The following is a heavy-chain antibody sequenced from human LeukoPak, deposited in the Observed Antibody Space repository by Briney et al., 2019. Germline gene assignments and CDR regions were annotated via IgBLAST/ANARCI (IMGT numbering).Heavy chain of an antibody. V-gene: IGHV3-33*01. CDR1: GFTFSSYG. CDR3: ARPTTAQVEWDAFAI. CDR2: IWYDGSNK. Sequence: PGGSLRLSCAASGFTFSSYGMHWVRQAPGKGLEWVAVIWYDGSNKYYADSVKGRFTISRDNSKNTLYLQMNSLRAEDTAVYYCARPTTAQVEWDAFAIWGQGAMVTVSS. D-gene: IGHD1-1*01. J-gene: IGHJ3*02.